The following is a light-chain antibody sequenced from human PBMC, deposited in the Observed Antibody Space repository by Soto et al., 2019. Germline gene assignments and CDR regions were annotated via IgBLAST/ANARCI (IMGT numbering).Light chain of an antibody. CDR1: SSDVGGYNY. CDR3: SSYTTSGTLV. J-gene: IGLJ3*02. CDR2: EVS. V-gene: IGLV2-14*01. Sequence: QSVLTQPASVSGSPGQSITISCTGTSSDVGGYNYVSWYQQHAGKAPKLMIYEVSSRPSGVSNRFSGSKSGNTASLTISGLQSEDEADYYCSSYTTSGTLVFGGGTKLTVL.